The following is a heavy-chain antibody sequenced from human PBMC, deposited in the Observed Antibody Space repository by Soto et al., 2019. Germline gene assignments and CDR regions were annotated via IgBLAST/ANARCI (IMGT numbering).Heavy chain of an antibody. CDR2: ISSSGSTI. Sequence: PGGSLRLSCAASGFTFSSYEMNWVRQAPGKGLEWVSYISSSGSTIYCADSVKGRFTISRDNAKNSLYLQMNSLRAEDTAVYYCARAPTYSYGMDVWGQGTTVTVSS. CDR1: GFTFSSYE. V-gene: IGHV3-48*03. D-gene: IGHD5-18*01. CDR3: ARAPTYSYGMDV. J-gene: IGHJ6*02.